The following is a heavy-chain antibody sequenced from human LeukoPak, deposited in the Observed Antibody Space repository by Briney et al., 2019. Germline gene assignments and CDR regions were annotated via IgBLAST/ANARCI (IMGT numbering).Heavy chain of an antibody. Sequence: GGSLRLSCAASGFTFSSYWMSWVRQAPGKGLEWVANIRQDGSEKYYVDSVKGRFTISRDNAKNSLYLQMNSLRAEDTAVYYCARGIAVAVNDYWGQGTLVTVSS. CDR3: ARGIAVAVNDY. CDR2: IRQDGSEK. V-gene: IGHV3-7*04. J-gene: IGHJ4*02. D-gene: IGHD6-19*01. CDR1: GFTFSSYW.